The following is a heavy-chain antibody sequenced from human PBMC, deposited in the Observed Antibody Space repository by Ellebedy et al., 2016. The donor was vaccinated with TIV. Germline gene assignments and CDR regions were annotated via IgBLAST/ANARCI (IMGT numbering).Heavy chain of an antibody. D-gene: IGHD2-15*01. V-gene: IGHV1-46*01. CDR3: ARALTTGGINVFDY. J-gene: IGHJ4*02. CDR2: LYPNAGNT. Sequence: ASVKVSCKASGYTFTNYYIHWVRQAPGQGLEWMGILYPNAGNTNYAQQFQGRVTVTRDTSTSTVYMELSSLRSDDTAVYYCARALTTGGINVFDYWGQGTLVTVSS. CDR1: GYTFTNYY.